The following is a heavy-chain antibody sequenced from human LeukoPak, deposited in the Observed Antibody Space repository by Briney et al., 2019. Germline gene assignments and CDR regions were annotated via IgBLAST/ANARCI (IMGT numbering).Heavy chain of an antibody. CDR3: AKYGSGSYYPGSV. D-gene: IGHD3-10*01. J-gene: IGHJ4*02. Sequence: SETLSLTCTVSGGSISSYYWSWIRQPPGKGLEWIGNIYYGGSTNYNPSHKSRVTISVDTSKNQFSLKLSSVTAADTAVYYCAKYGSGSYYPGSVWGQGTLVTVSS. CDR1: GGSISSYY. V-gene: IGHV4-59*12. CDR2: IYYGGST.